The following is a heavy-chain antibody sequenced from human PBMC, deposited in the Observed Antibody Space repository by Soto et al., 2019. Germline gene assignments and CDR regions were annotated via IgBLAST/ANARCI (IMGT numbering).Heavy chain of an antibody. Sequence: QVQLVESGGGVVQPGRSLRLSCAASGFTFSSYAMHWVRQAPGKGLEWVAVISYDGSNKYYADSVKGRFTISRDNSKSTLYVQMNSLRAEDTAVYYCARPLWRNYYNWGYFGLWGRGTLVTVSS. CDR2: ISYDGSNK. CDR3: ARPLWRNYYNWGYFGL. CDR1: GFTFSSYA. J-gene: IGHJ2*01. V-gene: IGHV3-30-3*01. D-gene: IGHD3-22*01.